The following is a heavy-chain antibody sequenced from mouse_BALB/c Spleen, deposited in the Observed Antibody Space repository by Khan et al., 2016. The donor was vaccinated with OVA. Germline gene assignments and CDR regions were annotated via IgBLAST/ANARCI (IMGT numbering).Heavy chain of an antibody. CDR3: VREGAYYMNDGWFAY. V-gene: IGHV1-4*01. CDR1: GYTFTSYT. D-gene: IGHD2-14*01. J-gene: IGHJ3*01. Sequence: QVQLKQSGAELARPGASVKMSCKASGYTFTSYTIHWIKLRPGQGLEWIGYINPSNGYTNYNQKFKDKATLTADKSSTTAYMQLSSLTSDDSAVYNRVREGAYYMNDGWFAYWGQGTLVTVSA. CDR2: INPSNGYT.